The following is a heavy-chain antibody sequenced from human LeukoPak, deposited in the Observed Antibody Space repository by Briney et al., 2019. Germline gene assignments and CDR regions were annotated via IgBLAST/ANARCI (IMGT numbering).Heavy chain of an antibody. Sequence: SETLSLTCAVSGGAISSSTWWSWVRPPPGKGLEWIGEIYHSGSTNYNPSLKSRVTISVDKSKNQFSLKLSSVTAADTAVYYCARGFRGSSGYYGYWGQGTLVTVSS. J-gene: IGHJ4*02. CDR3: ARGFRGSSGYYGY. CDR1: GGAISSSTW. V-gene: IGHV4-4*02. D-gene: IGHD3-22*01. CDR2: IYHSGST.